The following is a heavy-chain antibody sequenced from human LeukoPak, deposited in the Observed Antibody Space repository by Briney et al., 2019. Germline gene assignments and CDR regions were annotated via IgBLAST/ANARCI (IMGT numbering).Heavy chain of an antibody. CDR1: GFTFSDYY. V-gene: IGHV3-74*01. CDR3: TRRGAASDAFDI. D-gene: IGHD3-16*01. Sequence: GGSLRLSCAASGFTFSDYYMSWIRQAPGKGLVWVSRIKYDGSSTNYADSVTGRFTISRDNAKNTLYLQMNSLRAEDTAVYYCTRRGAASDAFDIWGQGTMVTVSS. J-gene: IGHJ3*02. CDR2: IKYDGSST.